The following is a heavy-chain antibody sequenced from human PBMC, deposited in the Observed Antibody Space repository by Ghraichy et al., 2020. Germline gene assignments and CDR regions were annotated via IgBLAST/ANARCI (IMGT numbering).Heavy chain of an antibody. CDR2: INHSGST. CDR3: ARRQNYDYVWGSYRPVGYFDY. CDR1: GGSFSGYY. V-gene: IGHV4-34*01. Sequence: SETLSLTCAVYGGSFSGYYWSWIRQPPGKGLEWIGEINHSGSTNYNPSLKSRVTISVDTSKNQFSLKLSSVTAADTAVYYCARRQNYDYVWGSYRPVGYFDYWGQGTLVTISS. D-gene: IGHD3-16*02. J-gene: IGHJ4*02.